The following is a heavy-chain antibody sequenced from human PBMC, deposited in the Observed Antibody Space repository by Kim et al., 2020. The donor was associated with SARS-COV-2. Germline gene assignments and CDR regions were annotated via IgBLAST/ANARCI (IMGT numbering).Heavy chain of an antibody. Sequence: GGSLRLSCAASGFTFSNYVMRWVRQAPGKGSEWVAHINREGRVKNYVDSVRGRFTISRDNAQNSLFLQMNSLRVEDTAVYYCTSWGAGNYWGPGTLVTVSS. J-gene: IGHJ4*02. CDR2: INREGRVK. CDR3: TSWGAGNY. CDR1: GFTFSNYV. D-gene: IGHD6-13*01. V-gene: IGHV3-7*01.